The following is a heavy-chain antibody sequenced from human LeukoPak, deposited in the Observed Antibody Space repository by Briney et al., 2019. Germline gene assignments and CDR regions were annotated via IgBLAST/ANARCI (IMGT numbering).Heavy chain of an antibody. Sequence: ASVKVSCEASGYTFTSYAMNWVRQAPGQGLEWMGRINTNTGNPTYAQGFTGRFVFSLDTSVSTAYLQISSLKAEDTAVYYCARALTDYSQLPSDAFDIWGQGTMVTVSS. CDR3: ARALTDYSQLPSDAFDI. CDR2: INTNTGNP. D-gene: IGHD1-1*01. CDR1: GYTFTSYA. J-gene: IGHJ3*02. V-gene: IGHV7-4-1*02.